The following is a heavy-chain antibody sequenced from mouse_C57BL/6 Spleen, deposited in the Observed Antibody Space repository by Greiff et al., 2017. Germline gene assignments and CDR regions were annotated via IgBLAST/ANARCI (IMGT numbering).Heavy chain of an antibody. CDR3: AREDDWGFAY. D-gene: IGHD4-1*01. CDR2: ISSGGSYT. J-gene: IGHJ3*01. CDR1: GFNFSSSG. V-gene: IGHV5-6*01. Sequence: EVQLQESGGDLVKPGGSLKLSCAASGFNFSSSGMSWVRQTPDKRLEWVATISSGGSYTDYPDSVTGRFTISRDKAKNTLYLQMSSLKSEDTAMYYCAREDDWGFAYWGQGTLVTVSA.